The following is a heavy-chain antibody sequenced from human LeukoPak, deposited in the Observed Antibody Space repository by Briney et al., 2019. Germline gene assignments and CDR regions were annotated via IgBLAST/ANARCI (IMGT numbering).Heavy chain of an antibody. CDR1: GGSISSYD. J-gene: IGHJ6*03. Sequence: SEALSLTCTVSGGSISSYDWSWIRQPPGKGLEWLAYIYSSGSTNYNPSLKSRVTRSVDTSKNQFSLKLSSVTAADSAVYYCARLNYGRRDYYYYYYMDVWGKGTTDTVSS. CDR3: ARLNYGRRDYYYYYYMDV. D-gene: IGHD3-10*01. V-gene: IGHV4-4*09. CDR2: IYSSGST.